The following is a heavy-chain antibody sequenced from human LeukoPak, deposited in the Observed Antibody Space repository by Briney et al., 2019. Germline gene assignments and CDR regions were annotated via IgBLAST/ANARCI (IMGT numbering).Heavy chain of an antibody. V-gene: IGHV3-33*03. J-gene: IGHJ4*02. CDR3: AKDAQRGFDYSNSLEY. CDR2: IWSDGTNR. D-gene: IGHD4-11*01. CDR1: GFTFNHYG. Sequence: GGSLRLSCAATGFTFNHYGMHWVRQAPGQGLERVAVIWSDGTNRFYSDSVKGRFTISRDDAGKTVYLHMSSLRPEDTGVYYCAKDAQRGFDYSNSLEYWGQGTPVTVST.